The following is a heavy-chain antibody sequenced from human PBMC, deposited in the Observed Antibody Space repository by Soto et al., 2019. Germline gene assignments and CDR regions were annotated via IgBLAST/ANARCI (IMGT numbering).Heavy chain of an antibody. CDR3: ARGAITIFGVVIIPWAYFDY. Sequence: PSETLSLTCAVSGYSISSGYYWGWIRQPPGKGLEWIGSIYHSGSTYSNPSLKSRVTISVDTSKNQFSLKLSSVTAADTAVYYCARGAITIFGVVIIPWAYFDYWGQGTLVTVSS. V-gene: IGHV4-38-2*01. CDR2: IYHSGST. J-gene: IGHJ4*02. D-gene: IGHD3-3*01. CDR1: GYSISSGYY.